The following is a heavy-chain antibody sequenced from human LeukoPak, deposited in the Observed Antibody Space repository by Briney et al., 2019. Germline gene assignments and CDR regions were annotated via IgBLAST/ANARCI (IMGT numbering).Heavy chain of an antibody. CDR1: GASISSDY. Sequence: SETLSLTCTVSGASISSDYWNWIRQPPGKGLEWIGYIHYTGTTNYNPSLKSRVTISVDTSKTQFSLKLSSVTAADTAVYYCARSWAYALGYYYYMDVWGKGTTVTVSS. V-gene: IGHV4-59*01. D-gene: IGHD2-2*01. CDR2: IHYTGTT. J-gene: IGHJ6*03. CDR3: ARSWAYALGYYYYMDV.